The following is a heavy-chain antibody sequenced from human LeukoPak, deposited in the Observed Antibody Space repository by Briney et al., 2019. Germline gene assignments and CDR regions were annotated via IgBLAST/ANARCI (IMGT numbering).Heavy chain of an antibody. V-gene: IGHV3-21*01. CDR3: ARGSAPAADFDY. Sequence: GGSLRLSCAASGFTFSSYSMNWVRQAPGKGLEWVSSISSSSSYIYYADSVKGRFTISRDNAKNSLYLQMNSLRAEDTAVYYCARGSAPAADFDYWGQGTLVTVSS. CDR2: ISSSSSYI. CDR1: GFTFSSYS. J-gene: IGHJ4*02. D-gene: IGHD2-2*01.